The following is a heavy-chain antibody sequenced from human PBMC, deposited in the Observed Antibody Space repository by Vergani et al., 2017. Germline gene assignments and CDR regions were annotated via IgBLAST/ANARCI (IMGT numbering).Heavy chain of an antibody. D-gene: IGHD2-2*02. V-gene: IGHV4-61*02. CDR2: TSTDGST. CDR1: GGAVNSGSNF. J-gene: IGHJ4*02. Sequence: QVQLQESGPGLVKPSQTLSLTCSVSGGAVNSGSNFWTWIRQPAGKGLEWIGRTSTDGSTNYNPSLKSRVTVSVDESRNLFSLRLNSVTAADTAVYYCATIGYRRWGYYFDYWGQGILVTVSS. CDR3: ATIGYRRWGYYFDY.